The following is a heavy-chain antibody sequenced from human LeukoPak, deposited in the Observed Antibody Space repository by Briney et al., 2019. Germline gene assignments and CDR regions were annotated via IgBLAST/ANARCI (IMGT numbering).Heavy chain of an antibody. V-gene: IGHV3-21*01. Sequence: GGSLRLFCALCGFLFRGYRMLWVPEARGEGRVGLSSISSGSSYQYYAYPVKGRFTISSDNAKNSLHLQMNSLRADDPAVYYGGRVGAKGGWYFDLWGRGTLVTVSS. CDR3: GRVGAKGGWYFDL. CDR2: ISSGSSYQ. J-gene: IGHJ2*01. CDR1: GFLFRGYR. D-gene: IGHD3-10*01.